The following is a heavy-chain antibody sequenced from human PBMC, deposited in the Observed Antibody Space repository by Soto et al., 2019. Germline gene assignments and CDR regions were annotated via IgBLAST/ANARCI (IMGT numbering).Heavy chain of an antibody. CDR2: INSDGSST. D-gene: IGHD3-22*01. CDR1: GFTFSSYW. Sequence: EVQLVESGGGLVQPGGSLRLSCAASGFTFSSYWMHWVRQAPGKGLVWVSRINSDGSSTSYADSVKGRFTISRDNAKNTLYLQMNSLRAEDTAVYYCARDPYYYDSSGYSPYNWFDPWGQGTLVTVSS. V-gene: IGHV3-74*01. J-gene: IGHJ5*02. CDR3: ARDPYYYDSSGYSPYNWFDP.